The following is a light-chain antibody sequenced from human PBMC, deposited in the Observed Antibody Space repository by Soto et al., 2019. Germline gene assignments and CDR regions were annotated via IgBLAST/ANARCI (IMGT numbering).Light chain of an antibody. CDR3: QQYGTAPFT. CDR1: QSVTTY. V-gene: IGKV3-20*01. Sequence: EIVLTQSPGTLSLSPGERATLSCRASQSVTTYLAWYQQIPGQAPRLLIYDASSRASDIPDRFSGSGSGTEFTLTVSRLEPEEFALYYGQQYGTAPFTFGQATKLEIK. J-gene: IGKJ2*01. CDR2: DAS.